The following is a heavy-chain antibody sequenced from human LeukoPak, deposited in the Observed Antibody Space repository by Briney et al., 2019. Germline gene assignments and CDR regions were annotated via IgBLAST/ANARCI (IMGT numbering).Heavy chain of an antibody. CDR3: ARAIANYYYDSSGYYYQTPDAFDI. CDR1: GFTFSSYA. Sequence: GGSLRLSCAASGFTFSSYAMSWVRQAPGKGLEWVSYISSSSSTIYYADSVKGRFTISRDNAKNSLYLQMNSLRDEDTAVYYCARAIANYYYDSSGYYYQTPDAFDIWGQGTMVTVSS. D-gene: IGHD3-22*01. V-gene: IGHV3-48*02. CDR2: ISSSSSTI. J-gene: IGHJ3*02.